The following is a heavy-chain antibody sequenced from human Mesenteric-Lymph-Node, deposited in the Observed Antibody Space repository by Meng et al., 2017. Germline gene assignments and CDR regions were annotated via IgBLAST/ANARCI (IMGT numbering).Heavy chain of an antibody. Sequence: SETLSLTCAVYGGSFSAYYWSWIRQPPGKGLEWIGEIDHSGNTNYNPSLKSRVTISVDTSKNQFSLKLSSVTAADTAVYYCARDWVTASGTNWFDPWGQGTLVTVSS. CDR3: ARDWVTASGTNWFDP. CDR2: IDHSGNT. CDR1: GGSFSAYY. J-gene: IGHJ5*02. D-gene: IGHD2-21*02. V-gene: IGHV4-34*01.